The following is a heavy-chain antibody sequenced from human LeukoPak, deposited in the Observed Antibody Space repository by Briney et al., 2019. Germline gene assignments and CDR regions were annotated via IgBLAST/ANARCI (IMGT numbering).Heavy chain of an antibody. Sequence: PGGSLRLSSAASGFTFSSYAMSWVRQAPGKGLEWVSAISGSGGSTYYADSVKGRFTISRDNSKNTLYLQMNSLRAEDTAVYYCAKTSVDSSSWYEDAFDIWGQGTMVTVSS. D-gene: IGHD6-13*01. CDR3: AKTSVDSSSWYEDAFDI. CDR2: ISGSGGST. V-gene: IGHV3-23*01. J-gene: IGHJ3*02. CDR1: GFTFSSYA.